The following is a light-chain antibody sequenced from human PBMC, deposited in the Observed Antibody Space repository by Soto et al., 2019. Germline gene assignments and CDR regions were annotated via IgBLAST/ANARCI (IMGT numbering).Light chain of an antibody. Sequence: IQLTQSPAFLSASVGDRVTITCRASQGISSYLAWYQQKPGKAPKLLIYAASTLQSGVPSRFSGSGSGTEFILTISSLQPEDFATYYCQQLNSYPITFGQGTRLEIK. CDR1: QGISSY. CDR3: QQLNSYPIT. CDR2: AAS. V-gene: IGKV1-9*01. J-gene: IGKJ5*01.